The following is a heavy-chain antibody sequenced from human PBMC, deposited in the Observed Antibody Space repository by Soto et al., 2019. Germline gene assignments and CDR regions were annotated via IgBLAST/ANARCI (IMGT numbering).Heavy chain of an antibody. CDR3: ARDLSRFLEWLLGY. CDR1: GYTFTSYA. J-gene: IGHJ4*02. Sequence: ASVKVSCKASGYTFTSYAMHWVRQAPGQRLEWMGWINAGNGNTKYSQKFQGRVTITRDTSASTAYMELSSLRSEDTAVYYCARDLSRFLEWLLGYWGQGTLVTVSS. CDR2: INAGNGNT. V-gene: IGHV1-3*01. D-gene: IGHD3-3*01.